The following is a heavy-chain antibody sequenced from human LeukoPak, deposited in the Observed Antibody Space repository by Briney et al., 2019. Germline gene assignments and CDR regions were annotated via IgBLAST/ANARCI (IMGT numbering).Heavy chain of an antibody. CDR3: ARVAPSSSWYTAFDI. CDR1: GGTFSSYA. Sequence: VASVKVSCKPSGGTFSSYAIRWVRQAPGQGLEWMGRIIPIFGTANYAQKFQGRFTITTDESTGTAYMELSSLRSEDTAVYYCARVAPSSSWYTAFDIWGQGTMVTVSS. J-gene: IGHJ3*02. V-gene: IGHV1-69*05. D-gene: IGHD6-13*01. CDR2: IIPIFGTA.